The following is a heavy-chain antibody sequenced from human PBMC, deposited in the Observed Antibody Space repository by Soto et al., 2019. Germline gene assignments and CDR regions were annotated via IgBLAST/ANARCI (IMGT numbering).Heavy chain of an antibody. D-gene: IGHD3-22*01. V-gene: IGHV3-30*18. Sequence: QVQLVESGGGVVQPGRSLRLSCAASGFTFSRYGMHWVRQAPGKGLEWVAVISYDGSNKYYADSVTGRFTISRDNSKNTLYLQLNSLRAADTAVYYCAKARENRYDSSASIDYWGHGTLVTVSS. CDR3: AKARENRYDSSASIDY. CDR2: ISYDGSNK. J-gene: IGHJ4*01. CDR1: GFTFSRYG.